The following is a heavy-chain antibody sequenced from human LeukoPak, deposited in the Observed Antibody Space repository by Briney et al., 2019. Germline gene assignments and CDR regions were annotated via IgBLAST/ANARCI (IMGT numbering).Heavy chain of an antibody. D-gene: IGHD4-17*01. J-gene: IGHJ5*02. CDR2: ISWNSGSI. CDR1: GFTFDDYA. V-gene: IGHV3-9*01. Sequence: GGSLRLSCAASGFTFDDYAMHWVRQAPGKGLEWVSGISWNSGSIGYADSVKGRFTIPRDNAKNSLYLQMNSLRAEDTALYYCAKEHDYGDYGFFDPWGQGTLVTVSS. CDR3: AKEHDYGDYGFFDP.